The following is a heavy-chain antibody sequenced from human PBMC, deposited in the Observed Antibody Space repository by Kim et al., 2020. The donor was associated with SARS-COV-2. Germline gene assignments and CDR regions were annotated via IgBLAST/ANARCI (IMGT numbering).Heavy chain of an antibody. Sequence: YAVSVKSRITINPDTSTHQFSLQLNSVTPEDTAVYYCARDSRPRGVGLDYWGQGTLVTVSS. CDR3: ARDSRPRGVGLDY. D-gene: IGHD1-26*01. J-gene: IGHJ4*02. V-gene: IGHV6-1*01.